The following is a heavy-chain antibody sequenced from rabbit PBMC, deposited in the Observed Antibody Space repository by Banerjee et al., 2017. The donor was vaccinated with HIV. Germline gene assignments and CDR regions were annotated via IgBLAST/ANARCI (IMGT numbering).Heavy chain of an antibody. V-gene: IGHV1S47*01. CDR2: IDNGDGST. CDR1: GIDFSTYY. J-gene: IGHJ4*01. Sequence: QQQLEESGGGLVKPGGTLTLTCKASGIDFSTYYMCWVRQAPGKGPEWIACIDNGDGSTYYASWAKGRFTISKTSSTTVTLQMTSLTAADTATYFCARSPYGYIGWVRVPYCFGLWGPGTLVTVS. D-gene: IGHD6-1*01. CDR3: ARSPYGYIGWVRVPYCFGL.